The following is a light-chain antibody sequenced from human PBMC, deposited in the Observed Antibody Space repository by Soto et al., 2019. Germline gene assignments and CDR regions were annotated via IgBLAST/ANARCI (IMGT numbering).Light chain of an antibody. CDR3: CSYAGSYLWV. V-gene: IGLV2-11*01. CDR1: SGDVGGYNY. CDR2: DVT. Sequence: QPVLTQPRSLSGSPGQSVTISCTGTSGDVGGYNYVAWYQQRAGEAPELMIYDVTKRPSGVPDRFSGSKSGNTAFLTISGLHSEDEADYYCCSYAGSYLWVFGGGTKLTVL. J-gene: IGLJ3*02.